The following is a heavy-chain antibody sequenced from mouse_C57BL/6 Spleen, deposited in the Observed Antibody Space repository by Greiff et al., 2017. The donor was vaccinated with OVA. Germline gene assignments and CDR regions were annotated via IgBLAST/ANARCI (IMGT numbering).Heavy chain of an antibody. J-gene: IGHJ4*01. V-gene: IGHV5-12*01. Sequence: EVNVVESGGGLVQPGGSLKLSCAASGFTFSDYYMYWVRQTPEKRLEWVAYISNGGGSTYYPDTVKGRFTISRDNAKNTLYLQMSRLKSEDTAMYYCARHDGTTVVEGAMDYWGQGTSVTVSS. CDR3: ARHDGTTVVEGAMDY. D-gene: IGHD1-1*01. CDR1: GFTFSDYY. CDR2: ISNGGGST.